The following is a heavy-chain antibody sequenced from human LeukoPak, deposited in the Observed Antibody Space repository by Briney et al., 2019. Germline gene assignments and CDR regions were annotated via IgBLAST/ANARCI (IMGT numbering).Heavy chain of an antibody. V-gene: IGHV3-74*01. Sequence: GGSLRLSCAASGFTFSTHWMYWVRQAPGKEFVWVSRISGDGSLTIYADSVRGRFTISRDNDKETLYLQMTSLRVEDTAVYSCASLLTPYHGSGGGGMDVWGQGTTVTVSS. D-gene: IGHD3-10*01. CDR2: ISGDGSLT. CDR3: ASLLTPYHGSGGGGMDV. J-gene: IGHJ6*02. CDR1: GFTFSTHW.